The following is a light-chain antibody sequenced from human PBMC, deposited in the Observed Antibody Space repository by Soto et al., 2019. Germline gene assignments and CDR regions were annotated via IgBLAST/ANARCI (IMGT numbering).Light chain of an antibody. J-gene: IGKJ1*01. CDR1: QSVLYSSNNKNY. CDR3: QQYYSTPWT. CDR2: WAS. Sequence: DIMMTQSPSSLAVSLGERTTINCKSSQSVLYSSNNKNYLAWYQQKPGQPPKLLIYWASTRASGVPDRFSGSGSGTDFTLTISSLQAEDVAVYYCQQYYSTPWTFGQGTKVEIK. V-gene: IGKV4-1*01.